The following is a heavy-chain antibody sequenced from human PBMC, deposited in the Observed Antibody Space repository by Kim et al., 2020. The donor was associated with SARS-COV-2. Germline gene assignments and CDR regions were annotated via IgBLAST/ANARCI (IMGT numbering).Heavy chain of an antibody. J-gene: IGHJ3*02. Sequence: PGEGRFTISRDNSKNTLYHQMNSLRAEDTAVYYCARGHRYSSGWYGAFDIWGQGTMVTVSS. V-gene: IGHV3-66*01. D-gene: IGHD6-19*01. CDR3: ARGHRYSSGWYGAFDI.